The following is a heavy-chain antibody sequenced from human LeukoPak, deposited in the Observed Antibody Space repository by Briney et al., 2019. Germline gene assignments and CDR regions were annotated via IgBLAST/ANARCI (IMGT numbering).Heavy chain of an antibody. V-gene: IGHV4-59*01. CDR3: ARTEESGYSYRYFGYYYYMDV. CDR2: IYYSGST. CDR1: GGSISSYY. Sequence: SETLSLTCTVSGGSISSYYWSWIRQPPGKGLEWIGFIYYSGSTHYNPSLKSRVTISVDTSKNQFSLKLSSVTAADTAVYYCARTEESGYSYRYFGYYYYMDVWGKGTTVTVSS. J-gene: IGHJ6*03. D-gene: IGHD5-18*01.